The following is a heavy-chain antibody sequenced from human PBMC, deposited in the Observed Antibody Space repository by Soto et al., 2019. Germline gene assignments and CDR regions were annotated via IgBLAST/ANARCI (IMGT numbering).Heavy chain of an antibody. V-gene: IGHV1-69*01. CDR1: GGTFSSYA. Sequence: QVQLVQSGAEVKKPGSSVKVSCKASGGTFSSYAISWVRQAPGQGLEWMGGIIPTFGTANYAQKFQGRVTITADESTSTAYMELSSLRSEDTAVYYCARGNKGDSSGYYLTGWAGWGQGTLVTVSS. J-gene: IGHJ4*02. CDR2: IIPTFGTA. D-gene: IGHD3-22*01. CDR3: ARGNKGDSSGYYLTGWAG.